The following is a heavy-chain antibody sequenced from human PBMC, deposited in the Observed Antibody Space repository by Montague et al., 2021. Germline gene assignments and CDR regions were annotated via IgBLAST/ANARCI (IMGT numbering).Heavy chain of an antibody. V-gene: IGHV2-5*02. D-gene: IGHD2-2*01. J-gene: IGHJ4*02. CDR1: GFSLSTNGAG. Sequence: PALVKPTQTLTLTCTFSGFSLSTNGAGVGWFRQPPGKALDWLALISWDDDKRYSPSLKNRLTVTKYTSKNQVVLTVTNMDPVDTATYYCEHRSSTSLIDYWGQGTLVTVSS. CDR3: EHRSSTSLIDY. CDR2: ISWDDDK.